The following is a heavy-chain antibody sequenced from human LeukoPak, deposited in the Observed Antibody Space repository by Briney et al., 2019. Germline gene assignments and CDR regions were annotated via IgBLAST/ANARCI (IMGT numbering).Heavy chain of an antibody. J-gene: IGHJ4*02. V-gene: IGHV3-7*04. CDR2: MNQYGSEK. Sequence: PGGSLRLSCAASGFTFSDYWMSWVRQAPGQGLEWVANMNQYGSEKYYVGSVKGRFTISRDNAENSLYLQMNSLTVEDTAVYYCAKDPDCTSGICYTFFDYWGQGTLVTVSS. CDR3: AKDPDCTSGICYTFFDY. D-gene: IGHD2-8*01. CDR1: GFTFSDYW.